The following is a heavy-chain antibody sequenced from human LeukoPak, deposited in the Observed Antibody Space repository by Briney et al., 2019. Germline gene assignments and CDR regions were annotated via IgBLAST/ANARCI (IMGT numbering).Heavy chain of an antibody. CDR3: ARILHDYGDYPPENFDY. D-gene: IGHD4-17*01. V-gene: IGHV4-39*01. J-gene: IGHJ4*02. CDR1: GGSISSGGYH. Sequence: PSQTLSLTCAVSGGSISSGGYHWGWIRQPPGKGLEWIGSIYYSGSTYYNPSLKSRVTISVDTSKKQFSLKLSSVTAADTAVYYCARILHDYGDYPPENFDYWGQGTLVTVSS. CDR2: IYYSGST.